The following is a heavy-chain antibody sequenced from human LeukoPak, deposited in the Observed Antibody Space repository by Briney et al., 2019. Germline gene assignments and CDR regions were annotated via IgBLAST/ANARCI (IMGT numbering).Heavy chain of an antibody. CDR1: GGSIRSYF. CDR2: IYYTGST. CDR3: ARVTAAATYYFDY. Sequence: SETLSLNCTVSGGSIRSYFWSWIRQSPGKGLEWIAYIYYTGSTSYNPSLKSRVTMSVDTSKSQFSLILSSVTAADTAVYYCARVTAAATYYFDYWGQGTLVTVSS. V-gene: IGHV4-59*01. D-gene: IGHD6-13*01. J-gene: IGHJ4*02.